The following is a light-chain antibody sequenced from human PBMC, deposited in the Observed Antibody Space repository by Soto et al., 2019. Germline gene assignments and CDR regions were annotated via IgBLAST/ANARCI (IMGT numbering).Light chain of an antibody. CDR1: QSISSY. Sequence: DIQMTQSPSSLSASVGDRVTITCRASQSISSYLNWYQQKPGKAPKPLIYAASSLQSGVPSRFSGSGSGTEFTLTITSLQPDDFATYYCQQYNSYSRTLGQGTKVDI. CDR2: AAS. CDR3: QQYNSYSRT. J-gene: IGKJ1*01. V-gene: IGKV1-16*01.